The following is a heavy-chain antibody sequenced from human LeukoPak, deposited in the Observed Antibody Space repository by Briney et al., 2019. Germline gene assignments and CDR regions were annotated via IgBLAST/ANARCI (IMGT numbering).Heavy chain of an antibody. V-gene: IGHV1-58*02. D-gene: IGHD3-9*01. CDR1: GFTFTSSA. J-gene: IGHJ4*02. CDR2: IVVGSGNT. Sequence: SGKVSCKASGFTFTSSAMQWVRQARGQRLEWIGWIVVGSGNTNYAQKFQERVTITRDMSTSTACMELSSPRAEDTAVYYCARVLTGRDYWGQGTLVTVSS. CDR3: ARVLTGRDY.